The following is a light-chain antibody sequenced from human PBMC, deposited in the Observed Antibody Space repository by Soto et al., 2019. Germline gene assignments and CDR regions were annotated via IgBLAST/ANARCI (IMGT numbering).Light chain of an antibody. Sequence: DIQMTQSPSSLSASIGDRVTITCRASQSISGYLNWYQQKPGKAPKLLIYAASSLQSGVPSRFTGSGSGTDFTLTISSLQPDDFATYYCQPSHTTQVTFGQGTRLEIK. CDR3: QPSHTTQVT. CDR1: QSISGY. CDR2: AAS. V-gene: IGKV1-39*01. J-gene: IGKJ5*01.